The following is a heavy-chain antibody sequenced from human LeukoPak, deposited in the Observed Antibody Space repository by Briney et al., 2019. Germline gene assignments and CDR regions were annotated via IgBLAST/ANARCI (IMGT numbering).Heavy chain of an antibody. J-gene: IGHJ4*02. V-gene: IGHV3-53*01. Sequence: AGSLSLSCAASGYTVSSNHISWVRHAPPKGLEWVSVIYSGGSTDSADSVKGLSTISRDNSKNTLYLQMNSLRAEDTAVYHCARGPAGYNWGQGTLVTVSS. CDR2: IYSGGST. CDR1: GYTVSSNH. D-gene: IGHD1-1*01. CDR3: ARGPAGYN.